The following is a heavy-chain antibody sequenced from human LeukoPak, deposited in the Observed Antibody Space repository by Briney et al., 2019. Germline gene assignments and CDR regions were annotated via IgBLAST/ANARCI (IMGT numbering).Heavy chain of an antibody. J-gene: IGHJ1*01. V-gene: IGHV1-58*01. CDR3: AADRSRDAEYFQH. Sequence: ASVKVSCKASGFTFTSSAVQWLRQARGLRLEWIGWIVVGSGNTNYAQGFQERVTTTRDMSTSTAYMELSSLRSEDTAVYYCAADRSRDAEYFQHWGQGTLVTVSS. CDR1: GFTFTSSA. CDR2: IVVGSGNT.